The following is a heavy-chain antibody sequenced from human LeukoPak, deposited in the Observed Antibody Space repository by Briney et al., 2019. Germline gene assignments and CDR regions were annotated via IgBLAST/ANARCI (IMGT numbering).Heavy chain of an antibody. D-gene: IGHD5-12*01. J-gene: IGHJ4*02. CDR1: GGSFSGYY. Sequence: PSETLSLTCAVYGGSFSGYYWSWIRRPPGKGLEWIGEINHSGSTNYNPSLKSRVTISVDTSKNQFSLKLSSVTAADTAVYYCARGVRHSGYGHYWGQGTLVTVSS. CDR3: ARGVRHSGYGHY. CDR2: INHSGST. V-gene: IGHV4-34*01.